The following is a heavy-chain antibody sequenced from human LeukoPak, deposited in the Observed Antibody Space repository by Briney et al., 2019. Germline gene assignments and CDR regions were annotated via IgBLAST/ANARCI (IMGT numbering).Heavy chain of an antibody. CDR2: ISAYNGNT. J-gene: IGHJ4*02. D-gene: IGHD3-22*01. CDR1: GYTFTSYG. Sequence: ASVKVSCKASGYTFTSYGISWVRQAPGQGLEWMGWISAYNGNTDYAQKLQGRVTMTTDTSTSTAYMELRSLRSEDKAVYYCARDLGVVVIPTGEYFFDYWGQGTLVSVSS. V-gene: IGHV1-18*01. CDR3: ARDLGVVVIPTGEYFFDY.